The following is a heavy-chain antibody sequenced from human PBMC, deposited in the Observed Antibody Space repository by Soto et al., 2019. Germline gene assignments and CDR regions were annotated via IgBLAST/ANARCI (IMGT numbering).Heavy chain of an antibody. J-gene: IGHJ4*02. V-gene: IGHV1-3*05. CDR1: GYTFTSYA. Sequence: QVQLVQSGAEEKKPGASVKVSCKASGYTFTSYAMHWVRQAPGQRLEWMGWINAGNGNTKYSQKFQGRVTITTDTSASTAYMKLSSLRSEDTAVYYCARGSGVVVTDWGQGTLVTVSS. CDR2: INAGNGNT. CDR3: ARGSGVVVTD. D-gene: IGHD2-2*01.